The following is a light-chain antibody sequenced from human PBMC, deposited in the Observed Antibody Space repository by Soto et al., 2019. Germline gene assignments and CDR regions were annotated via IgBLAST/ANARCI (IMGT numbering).Light chain of an antibody. CDR2: GAS. V-gene: IGKV3-20*01. CDR1: QSVSRR. CDR3: QQYGSSGT. J-gene: IGKJ1*01. Sequence: EIVLTQSPGTLSLSPGGRATLSFRASQSVSRRLAWYQQRPGQAPRLLIYGASNRATGIPDRFSGSGSGTDFTLTISRLEPEDFAVYYCQQYGSSGTFGQGTKVDIK.